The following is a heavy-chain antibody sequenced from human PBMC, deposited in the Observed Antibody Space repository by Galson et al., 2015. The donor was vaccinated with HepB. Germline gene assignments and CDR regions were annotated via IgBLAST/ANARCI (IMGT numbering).Heavy chain of an antibody. Sequence: SVKVSCKASGYTFTSYYMHWVRQAPGQGLEWMGIINPSGGSTSYAQKFQGRVTMTRDTSTSTVYMELSSLRSEDTAVYYCARGRYCGGDCQVPGYYYYGMDVWGQGTTVTVSS. J-gene: IGHJ6*02. CDR3: ARGRYCGGDCQVPGYYYYGMDV. CDR1: GYTFTSYY. CDR2: INPSGGST. V-gene: IGHV1-46*01. D-gene: IGHD2-21*02.